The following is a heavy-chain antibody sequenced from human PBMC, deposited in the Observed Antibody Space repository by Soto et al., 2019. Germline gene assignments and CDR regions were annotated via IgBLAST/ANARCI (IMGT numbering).Heavy chain of an antibody. D-gene: IGHD2-15*01. V-gene: IGHV3-74*01. CDR1: GFTFSSYW. CDR3: ARPFSGYCSGGSCYGFDP. CDR2: INSDGSST. Sequence: PGGSLRLSCAVSGFTFSSYWLYWVRQAPGQGLVWVSRINSDGSSTSYADSVKGRFTISRDNAKNTLYLQMNSLRAEDTAVYYCARPFSGYCSGGSCYGFDPWGQGTLVTVSS. J-gene: IGHJ5*02.